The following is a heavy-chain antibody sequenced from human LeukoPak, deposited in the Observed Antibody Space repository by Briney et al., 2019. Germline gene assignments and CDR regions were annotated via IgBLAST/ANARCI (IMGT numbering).Heavy chain of an antibody. CDR2: ISAYNGNT. J-gene: IGHJ4*02. CDR3: ARGYPSGGNAWLEY. V-gene: IGHV1-18*01. CDR1: GYTFTSYG. D-gene: IGHD4-23*01. Sequence: ASLKVSCKASGYTFTSYGITWVRQAPGQGLEWMGWISAYNGNTNYAQKLQGRVTMTTDTSTSTAYMELRSLRSDDTAVYYCARGYPSGGNAWLEYWGQGTLVTVSS.